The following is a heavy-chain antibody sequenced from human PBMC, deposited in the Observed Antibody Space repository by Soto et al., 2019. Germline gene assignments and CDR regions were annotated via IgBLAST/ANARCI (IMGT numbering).Heavy chain of an antibody. D-gene: IGHD1-26*01. CDR3: ALTEVGATIFDY. CDR1: GFSLSARGEG. Sequence: SGPTLVNPTETLTLTCTFSGFSLSARGEGVGWIRQPPGKALEWLAIIYWDDDKRYSPSLKSRLTITKDTSKNQVVLTMTNMDPVDTATYCCALTEVGATIFDYWGQGTLVTVSS. J-gene: IGHJ4*02. V-gene: IGHV2-5*02. CDR2: IYWDDDK.